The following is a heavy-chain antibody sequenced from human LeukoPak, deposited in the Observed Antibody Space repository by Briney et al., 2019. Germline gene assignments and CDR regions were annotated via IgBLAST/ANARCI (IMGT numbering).Heavy chain of an antibody. CDR1: GFTSSAYT. CDR2: ISSSGSYI. Sequence: GGSLRLSCAASGFTSSAYTMNWVRQPPGKGLEWVSYISSSGSYIYYADSVKGRFTISRDKNLLYLQMDSLRAEDTAVYYCARDSRQWVEQLPYGWFDPWGQGTLVTVSP. D-gene: IGHD1-26*01. CDR3: ARDSRQWVEQLPYGWFDP. V-gene: IGHV3-21*01. J-gene: IGHJ5*02.